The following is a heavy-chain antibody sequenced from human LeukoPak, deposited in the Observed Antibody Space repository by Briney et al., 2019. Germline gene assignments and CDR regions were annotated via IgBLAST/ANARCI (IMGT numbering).Heavy chain of an antibody. V-gene: IGHV3-33*01. CDR1: GFTFSSYG. Sequence: GGSPRLSCAASGFTFSSYGMHWVRQAPGKGLEWVAIIWYDGSEKYYADSVKGRFTISRDNSKNTVYLQMNSLRAEDTAVYYCASSGSYSFSDYWGQGTLVTVSS. CDR3: ASSGSYSFSDY. CDR2: IWYDGSEK. D-gene: IGHD1-26*01. J-gene: IGHJ4*02.